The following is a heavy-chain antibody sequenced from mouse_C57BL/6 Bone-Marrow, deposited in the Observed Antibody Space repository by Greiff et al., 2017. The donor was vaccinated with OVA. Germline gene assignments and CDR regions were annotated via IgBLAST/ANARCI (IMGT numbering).Heavy chain of an antibody. CDR2: IDPENGDT. CDR1: GFNIKDDY. Sequence: EVKVVESGAELVRPGASVKLSCTASGFNIKDDYMHWVKQRPEQGLEWIGWIDPENGDTEYASKFQGKATITADTSSNTAYLQLSSLTSEDTAVYYCTSITTVVAGDWYFDVWGTGTTVTVSS. CDR3: TSITTVVAGDWYFDV. J-gene: IGHJ1*03. V-gene: IGHV14-4*01. D-gene: IGHD1-1*01.